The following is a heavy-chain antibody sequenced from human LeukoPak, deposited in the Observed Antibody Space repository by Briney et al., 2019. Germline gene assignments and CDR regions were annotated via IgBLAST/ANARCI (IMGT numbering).Heavy chain of an antibody. V-gene: IGHV4-59*08. J-gene: IGHJ5*02. CDR1: GGSISSYY. CDR3: ARRIDSGPGIAAAGLFDP. D-gene: IGHD6-13*01. CDR2: IYYGGST. Sequence: PSETLSLTCTVSGGSISSYYWSWIRQPPGKGLEWIGYIYYGGSTNYNPSLKSRVTISVDTSKNQFSLKLSSVTAADTAVYYCARRIDSGPGIAAAGLFDPWGQGTLVTVSS.